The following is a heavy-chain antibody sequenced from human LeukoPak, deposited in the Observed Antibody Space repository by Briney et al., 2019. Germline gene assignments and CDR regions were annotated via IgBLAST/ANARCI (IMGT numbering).Heavy chain of an antibody. CDR1: GFTVSSNY. Sequence: PGGSLRLSCAASGFTVSSNYMSWVRQAPGKGLEWVSVIYSGGSTYYADSVKGRFTISRDNSKNTLYLQMNSLRAEYTAVYYCARALGSGSHYYYYGMDVWGQGTTVTVSS. D-gene: IGHD1-26*01. CDR3: ARALGSGSHYYYYGMDV. V-gene: IGHV3-66*01. J-gene: IGHJ6*02. CDR2: IYSGGST.